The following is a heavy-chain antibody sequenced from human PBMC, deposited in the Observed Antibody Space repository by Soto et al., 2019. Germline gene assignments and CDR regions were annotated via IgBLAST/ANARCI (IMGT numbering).Heavy chain of an antibody. J-gene: IGHJ6*02. Sequence: GGSLRLSCAASGFTFSSYAMSWVRQAPGKGLEWVSAISGSGGSTYYADSVKGRFTISRDNSKNTLYLQMNSLRAEDTAVYYCAKSADSSGWYEHGMDVWGQGTTVTVSS. CDR1: GFTFSSYA. D-gene: IGHD6-19*01. V-gene: IGHV3-23*01. CDR3: AKSADSSGWYEHGMDV. CDR2: ISGSGGST.